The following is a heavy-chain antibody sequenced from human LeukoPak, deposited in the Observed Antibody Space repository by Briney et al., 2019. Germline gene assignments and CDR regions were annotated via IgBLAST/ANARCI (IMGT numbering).Heavy chain of an antibody. CDR3: ARGARVSGSPLVNYFDY. V-gene: IGHV1-69*17. CDR1: GGTFSSYA. Sequence: SVKVSCKASGGTFSSYAISWVRQAPGQGLEWMGGIIPIFGIANYAQKFQGRVTITADKSTSTAYMELSNLRSEDTAVYYCARGARVSGSPLVNYFDYWGQGTLVTVSS. D-gene: IGHD1-26*01. CDR2: IIPIFGIA. J-gene: IGHJ4*02.